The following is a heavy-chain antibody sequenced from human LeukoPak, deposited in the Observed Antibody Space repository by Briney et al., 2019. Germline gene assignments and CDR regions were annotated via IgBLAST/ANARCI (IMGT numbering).Heavy chain of an antibody. V-gene: IGHV4-39*01. Sequence: ASETLSLTCTVSGVSISSSNSYWGWIRQPPGKGLEWIGSIYYTGNTYYNASLKSQVSISIDTSKNQFSLKLTSVTAADTSVYYCARQTGSGLFILPGGQGTLVTVSS. J-gene: IGHJ4*02. CDR1: GVSISSSNSY. CDR3: ARQTGSGLFILP. CDR2: IYYTGNT. D-gene: IGHD3/OR15-3a*01.